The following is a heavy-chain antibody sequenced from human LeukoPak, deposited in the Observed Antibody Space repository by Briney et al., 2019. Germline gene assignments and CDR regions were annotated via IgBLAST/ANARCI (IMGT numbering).Heavy chain of an antibody. CDR1: AFTFSSYW. Sequence: GGSLRLSCAASAFTFSSYWMNWVRQAPGKGLEWVANIKQDGSEKYYVDSVKGRFIISRDNAKNSLYLQMNSLRAEDTAVYYCAELGITMIGGVWGKGTTVTISS. CDR2: IKQDGSEK. J-gene: IGHJ6*04. V-gene: IGHV3-7*01. D-gene: IGHD3-10*02. CDR3: AELGITMIGGV.